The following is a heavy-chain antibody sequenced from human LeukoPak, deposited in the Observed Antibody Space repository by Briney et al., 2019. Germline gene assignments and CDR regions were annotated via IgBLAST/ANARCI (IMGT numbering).Heavy chain of an antibody. D-gene: IGHD1-26*01. Sequence: TGGSLRLSCAASGFTFSNFSMHWVLQAPGKGLEYVSAISSNGGRTYYANPVKGRFTISRDNSKNTLYLQMGSLRAEDMAVYYGARGSVGAQHWGQGILVTVSS. CDR3: ARGSVGAQH. J-gene: IGHJ4*02. V-gene: IGHV3-64*01. CDR1: GFTFSNFS. CDR2: ISSNGGRT.